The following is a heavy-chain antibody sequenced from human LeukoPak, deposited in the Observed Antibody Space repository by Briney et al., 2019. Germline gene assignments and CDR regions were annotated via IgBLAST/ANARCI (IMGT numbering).Heavy chain of an antibody. D-gene: IGHD3-9*01. V-gene: IGHV1-18*01. CDR1: GYTFTSYG. J-gene: IGHJ6*02. CDR2: ISAYNGNT. Sequence: GASVKVSCKASGYTFTSYGISWARQAPGQGLEWMGWISAYNGNTNYAQKLQGRVTMTTDTSTSTAYMELRSLRSDDTAVYYCARDRESYDILTGYYYYYGMDVWGQGTTVTVSS. CDR3: ARDRESYDILTGYYYYYGMDV.